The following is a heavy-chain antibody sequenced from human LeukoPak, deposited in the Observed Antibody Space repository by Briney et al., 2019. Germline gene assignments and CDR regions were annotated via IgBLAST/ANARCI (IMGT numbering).Heavy chain of an antibody. CDR3: AKDLATYCGGDCYYYGMDV. CDR2: MSPNSGNT. Sequence: ASVKVSCKASGYTFTSYDINWVRQATGQGLEWMGWMSPNSGNTGYAQKFQGRVTMTRDTSMSTAYMELSSLRAEDTAVYYCAKDLATYCGGDCYYYGMDVWGQGTTVTVSS. D-gene: IGHD2-21*01. V-gene: IGHV1-8*01. CDR1: GYTFTSYD. J-gene: IGHJ6*02.